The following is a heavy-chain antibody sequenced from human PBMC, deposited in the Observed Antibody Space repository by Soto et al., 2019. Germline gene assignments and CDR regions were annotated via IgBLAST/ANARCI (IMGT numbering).Heavy chain of an antibody. CDR1: GYSFNAYW. Sequence: GESLKISCKTSGYSFNAYWNDWLRQMPGKGLEWMGIIYPADSDTRYSPSFQGQVTISVDKSISTAYLQLTSLKASDTAMYYCARHSISVAGTFDNWGQGTLVTISS. V-gene: IGHV5-51*01. J-gene: IGHJ4*02. CDR3: ARHSISVAGTFDN. CDR2: IYPADSDT. D-gene: IGHD6-19*01.